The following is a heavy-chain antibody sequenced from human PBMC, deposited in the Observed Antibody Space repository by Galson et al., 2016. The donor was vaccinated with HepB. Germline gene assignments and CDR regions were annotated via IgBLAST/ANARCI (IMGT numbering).Heavy chain of an antibody. D-gene: IGHD3-10*01. J-gene: IGHJ5*02. CDR2: IFSGGST. CDR3: ARDGEYYYGSGSYAET. CDR1: GFSVSSNY. Sequence: SLRLSRAASGFSVSSNYMSWVRQAPGKGLQWVSVIFSGGSTYYADSVKGRFTISRDNSKNTLHLQMNSLRAEDTAVYYCARDGEYYYGSGSYAETWGQGTLVTASS. V-gene: IGHV3-53*01.